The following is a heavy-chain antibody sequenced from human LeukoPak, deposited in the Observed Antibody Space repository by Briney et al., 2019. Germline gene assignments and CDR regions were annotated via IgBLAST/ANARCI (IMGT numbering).Heavy chain of an antibody. CDR1: GGSISSSSYY. V-gene: IGHV4-39*07. CDR2: IYYSGST. J-gene: IGHJ4*02. D-gene: IGHD3-3*01. Sequence: SETLSLTCTVSGGSISSSSYYWGWIRQPPGKGLEWIGSIYYSGSTYYNPSLKSRVTISVDTSKNQFSLKLSSVTAADTAVYYCARVEWSYFDYWGQGTLVTVSS. CDR3: ARVEWSYFDY.